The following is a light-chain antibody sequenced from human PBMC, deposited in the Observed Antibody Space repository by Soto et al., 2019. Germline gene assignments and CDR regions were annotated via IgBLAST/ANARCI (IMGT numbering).Light chain of an antibody. J-gene: IGKJ4*01. V-gene: IGKV3-15*01. Sequence: EIVMTQSPATLSVSPGERVTFSCRASQSVTSNLAWYQHKPGQAPRLLISGASTGATGIPARFSGSGSGTEFTLTIKRLQSEDYAIYYCQQYDQWPVTFGGVTKVEIK. CDR2: GAS. CDR1: QSVTSN. CDR3: QQYDQWPVT.